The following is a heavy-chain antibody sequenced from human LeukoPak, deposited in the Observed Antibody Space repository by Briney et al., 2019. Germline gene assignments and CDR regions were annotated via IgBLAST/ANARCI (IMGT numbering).Heavy chain of an antibody. V-gene: IGHV3-21*01. J-gene: IGHJ4*02. CDR3: ARSQRITIFGVVN. CDR2: ISSSSSYI. D-gene: IGHD3-3*01. Sequence: PGGSLRLSCAASGFTFSSYSMNWVRQAPGKGLEWVSSISSSSSYIYYADSVKGRFTISRDNAKNSLYLQMNSLRAEDTAVYYCARSQRITIFGVVNWGQGTLVTVPS. CDR1: GFTFSSYS.